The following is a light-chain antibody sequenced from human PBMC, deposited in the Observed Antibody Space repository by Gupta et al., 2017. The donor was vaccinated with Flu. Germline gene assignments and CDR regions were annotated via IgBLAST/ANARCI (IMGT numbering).Light chain of an antibody. CDR3: HQEGYSPQT. V-gene: IGKV3-20*01. CDR1: QSFSSGY. CDR2: GTS. J-gene: IGKJ1*01. Sequence: EVVLTQSPGTLSLSPGERATLSCRASQSFSSGYLAWYQQRPGQAPRLLVHGTSRRAAGIPDRFSGSGSGTDFTLTISRLEPEDFAMYCCHQEGYSPQTFGQGTKVEIK.